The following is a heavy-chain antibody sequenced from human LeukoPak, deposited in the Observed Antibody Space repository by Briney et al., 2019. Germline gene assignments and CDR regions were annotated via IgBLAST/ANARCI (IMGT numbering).Heavy chain of an antibody. J-gene: IGHJ5*02. CDR3: ARVKVEMATIGWLDP. D-gene: IGHD5-24*01. Sequence: GGSLRLSCAASGFTFSRYDMHWVRQATGKGLEWVSVIGTSGDTYYADSVRGRFTISRDNSKNTLYLQMNSLRADDTAVYYCARVKVEMATIGWLDPWGQGTLVTVSS. CDR2: IGTSGDT. CDR1: GFTFSRYD. V-gene: IGHV3-13*04.